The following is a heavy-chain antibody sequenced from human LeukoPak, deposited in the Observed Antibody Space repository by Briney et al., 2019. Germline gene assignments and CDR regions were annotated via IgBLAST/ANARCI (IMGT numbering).Heavy chain of an antibody. Sequence: SETLSLTCTVSGGSISSGSYYWSWIRQPAGKGLEWIGRIYTSGSTNYNPSLKSRVTISLVTSKSQFSLKMSSMTAADTAVYYCARKGATASGTRAFDIWGRGTMVTVSS. CDR3: ARKGATASGTRAFDI. V-gene: IGHV4-61*02. CDR1: GGSISSGSYY. D-gene: IGHD1-1*01. J-gene: IGHJ3*02. CDR2: IYTSGST.